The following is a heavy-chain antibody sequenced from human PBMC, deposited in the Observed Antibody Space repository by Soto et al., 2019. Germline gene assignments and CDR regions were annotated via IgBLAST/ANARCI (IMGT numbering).Heavy chain of an antibody. J-gene: IGHJ6*03. D-gene: IGHD2-15*01. CDR3: ARGGRYCSGGSCYRGMGYYYMDV. CDR2: IHAGNGET. Sequence: ASVKVSCTASGYMFSKYAVHWVRQAPGQGLEWMGWIHAGNGETKYSQNFQGRVTITRDKSATTAYMELTTLTSEDTAVYYCARGGRYCSGGSCYRGMGYYYMDVWGKGTTVTVSS. V-gene: IGHV1-3*01. CDR1: GYMFSKYA.